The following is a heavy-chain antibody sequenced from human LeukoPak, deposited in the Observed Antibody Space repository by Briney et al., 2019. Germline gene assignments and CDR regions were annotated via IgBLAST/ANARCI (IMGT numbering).Heavy chain of an antibody. Sequence: PSETLSLTCAVYGGSFSGYYWSWIRQPPGKGLEWIGEINHSGSTNYNPSLKSRVTISVDTSKNQFSLKLSPVTAADTAVYYCAQIGYCSSTSCPKPSDYWGQGTLVTVSS. J-gene: IGHJ4*02. V-gene: IGHV4-34*01. CDR3: AQIGYCSSTSCPKPSDY. CDR2: INHSGST. CDR1: GGSFSGYY. D-gene: IGHD2-2*01.